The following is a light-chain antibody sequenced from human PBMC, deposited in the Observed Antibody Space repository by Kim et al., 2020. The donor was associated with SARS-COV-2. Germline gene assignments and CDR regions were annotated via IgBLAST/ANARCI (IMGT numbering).Light chain of an antibody. CDR3: LLSYSGARARV. CDR1: TGAVTSGHY. J-gene: IGLJ3*02. Sequence: QAVVTQEPSLTVSPGGTVTLTCGSSTGAVTSGHYPYWFQQKPGQAPRTLIYDTSNKHSWTPARFSGSLLGGKAALTLSGAQHEDEAEYYCLLSYSGARARVFGGGTQLTVL. V-gene: IGLV7-46*01. CDR2: DTS.